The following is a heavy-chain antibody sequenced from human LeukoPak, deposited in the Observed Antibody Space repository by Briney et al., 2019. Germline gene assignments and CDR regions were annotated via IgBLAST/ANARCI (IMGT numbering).Heavy chain of an antibody. Sequence: SETLSLTCTVSGGSISSYYWSWIRQPPGKGLEWIGYIYYSGSTNYNPSLKSRVTISVDTSKNQFSLKLSSVTAADTAVYYCARLPHYYDSSGYHSSYYYYGMDVWGQGTTVTVSS. CDR2: IYYSGST. CDR3: ARLPHYYDSSGYHSSYYYYGMDV. J-gene: IGHJ6*02. V-gene: IGHV4-59*01. D-gene: IGHD3-22*01. CDR1: GGSISSYY.